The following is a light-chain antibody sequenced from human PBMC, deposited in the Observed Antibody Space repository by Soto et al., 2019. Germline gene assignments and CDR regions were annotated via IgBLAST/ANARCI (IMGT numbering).Light chain of an antibody. J-gene: IGKJ1*01. V-gene: IGKV3-15*01. CDR2: GAS. CDR3: QEYNTWPWT. Sequence: ETLMTQSPATLSVSPGERATLACRASQSVNNNLAWYQQKLGQAPRVLIYGASTMATGIPARFTGSGSGTEFILTITSLQSEDSAVDYCQEYNTWPWTFGHGTKVEFK. CDR1: QSVNNN.